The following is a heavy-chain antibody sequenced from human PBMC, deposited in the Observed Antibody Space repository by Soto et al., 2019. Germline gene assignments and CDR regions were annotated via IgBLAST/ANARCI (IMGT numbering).Heavy chain of an antibody. V-gene: IGHV3-23*01. CDR2: SSATGSGT. Sequence: EVQLLESGGGLVQPGGSLRLSCAASGFTFSSYAMTWVRQAPGKGLEWISFSSATGSGTYYADSVKGRFTISRDNSKNTVYLQMNSLRAEDTALYYCAKDRRAGGNYGLDSDKWGQGTQVIVSS. CDR3: AKDRRAGGNYGLDSDK. CDR1: GFTFSSYA. D-gene: IGHD4-4*01. J-gene: IGHJ4*02.